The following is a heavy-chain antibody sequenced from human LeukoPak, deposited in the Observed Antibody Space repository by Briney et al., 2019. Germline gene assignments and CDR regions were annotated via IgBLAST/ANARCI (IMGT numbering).Heavy chain of an antibody. V-gene: IGHV4-61*02. CDR2: IYTSGST. J-gene: IGHJ5*02. CDR1: GGSISSGSYY. CDR3: ARHPPYSGSYHGWFDP. D-gene: IGHD1-26*01. Sequence: SETLSLTCTVSGGSISSGSYYWSWIRQPAGKGLEWIGRIYTSGSTNYNPSLKSRVTISVDTSKNQFSLKLSSVTAADTAVYYCARHPPYSGSYHGWFDPWGQGTLVTVSS.